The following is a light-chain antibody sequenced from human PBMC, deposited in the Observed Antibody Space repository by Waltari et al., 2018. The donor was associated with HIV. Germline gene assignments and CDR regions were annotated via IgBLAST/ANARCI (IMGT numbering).Light chain of an antibody. CDR1: RSNIGARFD. CDR2: GNS. J-gene: IGLJ3*02. CDR3: QSYDSSLSGSV. Sequence: QSVLTQPPSVSGAPGQRVTISCSGSRSNIGARFDVTWYQQIPGTAPKPLIYGNSNRPSGVPDRFSGSKSGTSASLAITGLQAEDEADYYCQSYDSSLSGSVFGGGTKLTVL. V-gene: IGLV1-40*01.